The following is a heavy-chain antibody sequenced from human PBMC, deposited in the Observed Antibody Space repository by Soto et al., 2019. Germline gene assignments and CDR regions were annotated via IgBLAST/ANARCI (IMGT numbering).Heavy chain of an antibody. J-gene: IGHJ4*02. CDR3: ARDGYYYDSSGHYGY. CDR1: GGSISSGGYY. CDR2: IYYSGST. D-gene: IGHD3-22*01. Sequence: SETLSLTCTVSGGSISSGGYYWSWIRQHPGKGLEWIGYIYYSGSTYYNPSLKSRVTISVDTSKNQFSLKLSSVTAADTAVYYCARDGYYYDSSGHYGYWGQGTLVTVSS. V-gene: IGHV4-31*03.